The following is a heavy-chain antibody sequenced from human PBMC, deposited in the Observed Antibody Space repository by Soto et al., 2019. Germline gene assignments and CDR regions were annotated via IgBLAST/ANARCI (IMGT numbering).Heavy chain of an antibody. CDR1: GFTFSSYA. CDR2: ISGSGGST. J-gene: IGHJ4*02. D-gene: IGHD6-13*01. Sequence: GGSLRLSCAASGFTFSSYAMSWVRQAPGKGLEWVSAISGSGGSTYYADSVKGRFTISRDNSKNTLYLQMNSLRAEDTVVHYCAKDSGSWYFTFDYWGQGTQVTVSS. V-gene: IGHV3-23*01. CDR3: AKDSGSWYFTFDY.